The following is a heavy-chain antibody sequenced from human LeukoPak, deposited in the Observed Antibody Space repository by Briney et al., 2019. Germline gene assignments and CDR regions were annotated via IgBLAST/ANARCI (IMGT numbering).Heavy chain of an antibody. CDR2: ISAYNGNT. V-gene: IGHV1-18*01. Sequence: ASVKVSCKASGYTFTSYGISWVRQAPGQGLEWMGWISAYNGNTNYAQKLQGRVTMTTDTSTSTAYMELRSLRSDDTAVYYCARRYYDILTGYPKKDYWGQGTLVTVSS. J-gene: IGHJ4*02. CDR3: ARRYYDILTGYPKKDY. D-gene: IGHD3-9*01. CDR1: GYTFTSYG.